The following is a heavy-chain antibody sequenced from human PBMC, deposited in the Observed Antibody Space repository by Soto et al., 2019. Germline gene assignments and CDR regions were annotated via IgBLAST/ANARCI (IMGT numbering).Heavy chain of an antibody. CDR3: ADRVPAATHYNYSDMDV. CDR1: VCTFTYYS. V-gene: IGHV3-23*01. Sequence: EVQLLESGGGLVQPGGSLRLSCVASSVCTFTYYSMSWDRQAPGKGLEWVAHISGRGDTTYYAASVKGRFTISMDNFKGTLDLQLDSRRADETAVYYWADRVPAATHYNYSDMDVWGQGTTVTVSS. J-gene: IGHJ6*02. CDR2: ISGRGDTT. D-gene: IGHD2-2*01.